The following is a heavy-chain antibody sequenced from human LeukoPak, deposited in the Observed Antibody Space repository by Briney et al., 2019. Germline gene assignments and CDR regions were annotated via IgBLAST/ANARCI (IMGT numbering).Heavy chain of an antibody. CDR3: ARSGVFTGYDAFDI. CDR1: GGPTNISY. Sequence: PSQTLSLTCTVSGGPTNISYWSWIRQPPGKGLEGSGYIYYSVITNYNPSLKSRVTISVDTSTNQYSLKLSSVTAADAAVYYCARSGVFTGYDAFDIWGQGTRVTVSS. D-gene: IGHD6-13*01. CDR2: IYYSVIT. J-gene: IGHJ3*02. V-gene: IGHV4-59*08.